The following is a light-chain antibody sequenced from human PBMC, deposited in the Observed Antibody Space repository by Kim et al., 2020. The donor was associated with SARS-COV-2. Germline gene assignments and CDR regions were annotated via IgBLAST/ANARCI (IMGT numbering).Light chain of an antibody. V-gene: IGLV3-1*01. Sequence: SVSPGQTASITCSGGTLGHKFASWYHQKPGQSPVLVICQDSKRPSGTPERFSGSKSGNTATLTISGSQAIDEADYYCQAWDSTTVVFGGGTQLTVL. CDR1: TLGHKF. J-gene: IGLJ2*01. CDR3: QAWDSTTVV. CDR2: QDS.